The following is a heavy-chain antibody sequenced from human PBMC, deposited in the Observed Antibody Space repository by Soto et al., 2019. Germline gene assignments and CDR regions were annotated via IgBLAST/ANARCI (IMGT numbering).Heavy chain of an antibody. D-gene: IGHD2-8*01. CDR2: NGSSGSTI. J-gene: IGHJ3*02. CDR3: TRVRIYADESGRPFDI. V-gene: IGHV3-11*01. Sequence: LRLSYASSGFTFCYCFMSGIRLGKGWGLEWVSYNGSSGSTIYYAASVKGRFTISRDDSKTSLSLQMNSLKTEDTAVYYCTRVRIYADESGRPFDIWGQGTVVTVSS. CDR1: GFTFCYCF.